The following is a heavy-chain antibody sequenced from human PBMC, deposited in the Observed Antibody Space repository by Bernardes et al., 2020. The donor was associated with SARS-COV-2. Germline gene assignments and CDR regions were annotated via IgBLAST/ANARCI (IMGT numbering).Heavy chain of an antibody. CDR1: GGSISSSSYY. CDR2: IYYSGST. Sequence: SETLSLTCTVSGGSISSSSYYWGWIRQPPGKGLEWIGSIYYSGSTYYNPSLKSRVTISVDTSKNQFSLKLSSVTAADTAVYYCARAPLAYYDFWSGYYTVYYYYMDVWGKGTTVTVSS. V-gene: IGHV4-39*07. J-gene: IGHJ6*03. D-gene: IGHD3-3*01. CDR3: ARAPLAYYDFWSGYYTVYYYYMDV.